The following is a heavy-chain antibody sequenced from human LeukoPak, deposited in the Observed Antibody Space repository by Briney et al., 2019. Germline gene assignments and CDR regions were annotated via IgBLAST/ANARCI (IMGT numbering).Heavy chain of an antibody. CDR1: GFMFSIYG. CDR2: ISGSGSST. J-gene: IGHJ3*02. D-gene: IGHD3-22*01. CDR3: AKESRAFGVLKWLTSGAFDI. Sequence: GGSLRLSCAASGFMFSIYGMSWVRQAPGKGLEWVSFISGSGSSTYYADSVKGRLTISRDKPKNSLYLQMNSLRAEDTAVYYFAKESRAFGVLKWLTSGAFDIWGQGKMVSVSS. V-gene: IGHV3-23*01.